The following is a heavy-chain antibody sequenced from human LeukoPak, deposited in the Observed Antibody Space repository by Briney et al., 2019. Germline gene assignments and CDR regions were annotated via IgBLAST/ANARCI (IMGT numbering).Heavy chain of an antibody. D-gene: IGHD1-26*01. CDR3: TRRKRNLFGPTREHFDN. Sequence: SETLSLTCAVYSESFSGYFWTWIRQPPGKGLEWIGEVTHSGSTNYNPSLKSRLTISVDTSRNHFSLNVSSVTAADTAVYYCTRRKRNLFGPTREHFDNWGQGTLVTVSS. J-gene: IGHJ4*02. CDR1: SESFSGYF. CDR2: VTHSGST. V-gene: IGHV4-34*01.